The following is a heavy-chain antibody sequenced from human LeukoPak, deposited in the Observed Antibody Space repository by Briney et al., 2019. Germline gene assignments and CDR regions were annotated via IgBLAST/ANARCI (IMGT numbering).Heavy chain of an antibody. CDR3: TRNRGYSYGYVDY. J-gene: IGHJ4*02. D-gene: IGHD5-18*01. V-gene: IGHV3-49*04. CDR1: GFTFGDYA. Sequence: GGSLRLSCTVSGFTFGDYAMSWVRQAPGKGLEGVGFIRTKAYGGTTEYGASVKGRFTISRDDSKSIAYLQMNSLKTEDTGVYYCTRNRGYSYGYVDYWGQGTLVTVSS. CDR2: IRTKAYGGTT.